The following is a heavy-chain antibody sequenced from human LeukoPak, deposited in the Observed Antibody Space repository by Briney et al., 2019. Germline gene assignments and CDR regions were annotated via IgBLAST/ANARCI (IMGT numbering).Heavy chain of an antibody. CDR3: ARGKNSSTWYWFDP. Sequence: ASMKVSCKASGYTFTSYGISWVRQAPGQGLEWMGWISGYNGHTNYAQKLQGRVTMTTDTSTSTAYMELRSLRSDDTAVYYCARGKNSSTWYWFDPWGQGTLVTVSS. D-gene: IGHD6-13*01. J-gene: IGHJ5*02. CDR2: ISGYNGHT. V-gene: IGHV1-18*01. CDR1: GYTFTSYG.